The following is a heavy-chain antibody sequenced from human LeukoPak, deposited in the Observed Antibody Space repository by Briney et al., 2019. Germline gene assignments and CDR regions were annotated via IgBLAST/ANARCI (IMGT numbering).Heavy chain of an antibody. Sequence: GGSLRLSCAASGFTFTSYSMTWVRQAPGKGLEWVSYVSASSATIPYADSIKGRFIISRDNAKNSLYLQMTSLRDEDTAVYYCAREAYGDYFFDYWGQGTLVTVSS. V-gene: IGHV3-48*02. D-gene: IGHD4-17*01. CDR1: GFTFTSYS. CDR3: AREAYGDYFFDY. J-gene: IGHJ4*02. CDR2: VSASSATI.